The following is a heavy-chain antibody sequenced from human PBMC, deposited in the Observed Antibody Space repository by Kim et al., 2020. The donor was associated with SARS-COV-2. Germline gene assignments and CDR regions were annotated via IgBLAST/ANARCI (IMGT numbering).Heavy chain of an antibody. D-gene: IGHD6-19*01. Sequence: NSNPPLQSRVPISVATSKNQFSLKLSSVTAADTAVYYCARPQWLVRYFDYWGQGTLVTVSS. CDR3: ARPQWLVRYFDY. V-gene: IGHV4-34*01. J-gene: IGHJ4*02.